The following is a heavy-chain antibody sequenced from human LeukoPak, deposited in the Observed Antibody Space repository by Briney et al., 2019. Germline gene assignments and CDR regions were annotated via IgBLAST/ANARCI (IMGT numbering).Heavy chain of an antibody. CDR3: ARDSDTTSGRDP. Sequence: ASVKVSCKAFGYTFTKYGISRVRQAPGQGLEWMGWISIIDGNTNYAQKLQGRVTMTTDTSTNTVYMELRSLRFDDTAVYYCARDSDTTSGRDPWGQGTLVTVSS. V-gene: IGHV1-18*01. J-gene: IGHJ5*02. CDR1: GYTFTKYG. D-gene: IGHD1-26*01. CDR2: ISIIDGNT.